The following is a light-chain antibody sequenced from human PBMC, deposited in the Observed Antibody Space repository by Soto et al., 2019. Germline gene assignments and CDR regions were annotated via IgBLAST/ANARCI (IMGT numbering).Light chain of an antibody. J-gene: IGLJ2*01. CDR3: GTWDSSLSAVV. CDR2: DNN. CDR1: SSNIGNKY. V-gene: IGLV1-51*01. Sequence: QSVLTQPPSVSAAPGQKVPIYCSGSSSNIGNKYVSWYQQLPGTAPKLLIYDNNKRPSGIPDRFSGSKSGTSATLGITGLQTGDEADYYGGTWDSSLSAVVFGGGTKLTVL.